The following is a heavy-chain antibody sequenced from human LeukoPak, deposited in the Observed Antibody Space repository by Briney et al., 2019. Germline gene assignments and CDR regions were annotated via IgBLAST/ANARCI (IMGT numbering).Heavy chain of an antibody. J-gene: IGHJ4*02. CDR3: ARGTRGYYFDY. CDR1: GFTFSSYA. D-gene: IGHD2-8*01. V-gene: IGHV3-30-3*01. CDR2: ISYDGSNK. Sequence: PGRSLRLSCAASGFTFSSYAMHWVRQAPGKGLEWVAVISYDGSNKYYADSVKGRFTIPRDNSKNTLYLQMNSLRAEDTAVYYCARGTRGYYFDYWGQGTLVTVSS.